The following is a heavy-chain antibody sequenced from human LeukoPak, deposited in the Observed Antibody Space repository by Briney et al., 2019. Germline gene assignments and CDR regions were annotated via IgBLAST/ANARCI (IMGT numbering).Heavy chain of an antibody. V-gene: IGHV4-30-2*01. D-gene: IGHD5-18*01. CDR2: IYHSGST. CDR3: ASSAAMADGFDY. CDR1: GGSISSGGYY. Sequence: SEILSLTCTVSGGSISSGGYYWSWIRQHPGKGLEWIGYIYHSGSTYYNPSLKSRVTISVDRSKNQFSLKLSSVTAADTAVYYCASSAAMADGFDYWGQGTLVTVSS. J-gene: IGHJ4*02.